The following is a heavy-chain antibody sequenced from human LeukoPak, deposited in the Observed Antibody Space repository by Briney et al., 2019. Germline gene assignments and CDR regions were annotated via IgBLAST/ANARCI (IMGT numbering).Heavy chain of an antibody. CDR3: ARCPYYDFWSGYSEGYFDY. Sequence: SQTLSLTCAVSGGSISSGSYSWSWIRQPPGKGLEWIGYIYPRGSTYYNPSLKSRVILSLDKSANQFSLKLSSVTAADTAVYYCARCPYYDFWSGYSEGYFDYWGQGTLATVSS. V-gene: IGHV4-30-2*01. CDR2: IYPRGST. J-gene: IGHJ4*02. D-gene: IGHD3-3*01. CDR1: GGSISSGSYS.